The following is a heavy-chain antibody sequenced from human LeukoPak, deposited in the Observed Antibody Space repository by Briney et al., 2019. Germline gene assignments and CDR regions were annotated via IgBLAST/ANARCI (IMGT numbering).Heavy chain of an antibody. CDR1: GGSISSGGYY. D-gene: IGHD1-26*01. Sequence: SETLSLTCTVSGGSISSGGYYWSWIRQPPGKGLEWIGYIYHSGSTYYNPSLKSRVTISVDRSKNQFSLKLSSVTAADTAVYYCAREVGATTRFDPWGQGTLVTVSS. CDR3: AREVGATTRFDP. CDR2: IYHSGST. V-gene: IGHV4-30-2*01. J-gene: IGHJ5*02.